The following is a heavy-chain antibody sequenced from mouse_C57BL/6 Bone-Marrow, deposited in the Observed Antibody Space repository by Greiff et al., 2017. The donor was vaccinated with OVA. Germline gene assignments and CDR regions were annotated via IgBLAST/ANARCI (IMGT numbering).Heavy chain of an antibody. Sequence: QVQLKQSGAELVMPGASVKLSCKASGYTFTSYWMHWVKQRPGQGLEWIGEIDPSDSYTNYNQKFKGKSTLTVDKSSSTAYMQLSSLTSEDSAVYYCARGARKAFAYWGQGTLVTVSA. D-gene: IGHD3-1*01. V-gene: IGHV1-69*01. CDR3: ARGARKAFAY. J-gene: IGHJ3*01. CDR1: GYTFTSYW. CDR2: IDPSDSYT.